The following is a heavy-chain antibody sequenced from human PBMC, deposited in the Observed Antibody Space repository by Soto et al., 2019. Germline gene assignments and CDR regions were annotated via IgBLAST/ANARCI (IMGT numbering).Heavy chain of an antibody. J-gene: IGHJ4*02. CDR3: ARLSGSYNDRYFDN. D-gene: IGHD1-26*01. CDR2: VYYNGNT. CDR1: GGSTSSSLYQ. Sequence: SETLSLTCTVSGGSTSSSLYQWFWIRHPPGKGLEWIGNVYYNGNTYYNASLKSRLTISVDTSNNQFSLKVKSVTAADTAVYFCARLSGSYNDRYFDNWGQGTLVTVSS. V-gene: IGHV4-39*01.